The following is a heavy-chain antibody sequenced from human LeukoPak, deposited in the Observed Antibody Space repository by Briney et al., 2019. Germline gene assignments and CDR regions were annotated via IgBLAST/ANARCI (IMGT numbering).Heavy chain of an antibody. J-gene: IGHJ4*02. CDR2: ISSSSSYI. Sequence: GGSLRHSCAASGVTFSSYSMNWVRQAPGKGLERVSPISSSSSYIYYADLVKGRFTISRDNSKNTLYLQMNSLRAEDTAVYYCAKDHYYDSSGDWGQGTLVTVSS. D-gene: IGHD3-22*01. V-gene: IGHV3-21*04. CDR1: GVTFSSYS. CDR3: AKDHYYDSSGD.